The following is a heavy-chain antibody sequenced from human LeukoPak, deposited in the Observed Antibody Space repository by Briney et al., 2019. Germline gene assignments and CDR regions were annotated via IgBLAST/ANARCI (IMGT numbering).Heavy chain of an antibody. CDR3: ARGKEYSSGWYPGRGFDP. Sequence: GGSLRLSCAASGFTFSSYSLNWVRQAPGKGLEWVSSISSSSSTIYYADSVKGRFTISRDNAKNSLYLQMNSLRAEDTAVYYCARGKEYSSGWYPGRGFDPWGQGTQVTVSS. D-gene: IGHD6-19*01. V-gene: IGHV3-48*01. CDR1: GFTFSSYS. CDR2: ISSSSSTI. J-gene: IGHJ5*02.